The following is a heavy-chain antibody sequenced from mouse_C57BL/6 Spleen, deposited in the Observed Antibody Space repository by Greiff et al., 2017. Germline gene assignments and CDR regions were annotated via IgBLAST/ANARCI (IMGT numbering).Heavy chain of an antibody. Sequence: EVQLVESGGGLVQPGGSLKLSCAASGFTFSDYGMHWVRQAPEKGLEWVAYISSGSSTIYYADTVKGRFIISRDNAKNTLFLQMTSLRSEDTAMYYCASYYGSSWGYFDVWGTGTTVTVSS. V-gene: IGHV5-17*01. CDR1: GFTFSDYG. CDR3: ASYYGSSWGYFDV. CDR2: ISSGSSTI. J-gene: IGHJ1*03. D-gene: IGHD1-1*01.